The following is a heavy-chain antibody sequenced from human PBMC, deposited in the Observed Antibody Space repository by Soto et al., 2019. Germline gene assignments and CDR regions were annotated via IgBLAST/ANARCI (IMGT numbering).Heavy chain of an antibody. V-gene: IGHV4-59*01. D-gene: IGHD1-26*01. CDR3: ATLYSGTYGMDV. J-gene: IGHJ6*02. Sequence: SETLSLTCTVSGGSISSDYWSWIRQPPGKGLEWIGYIYYSGSTNYNPSLKSRVTISVDTSKNQFSLKLSSVTAADTAVYYCATLYSGTYGMDVWGQGTTVTVSS. CDR2: IYYSGST. CDR1: GGSISSDY.